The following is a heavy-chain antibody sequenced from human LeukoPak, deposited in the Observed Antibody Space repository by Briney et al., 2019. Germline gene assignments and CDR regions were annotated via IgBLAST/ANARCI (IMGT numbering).Heavy chain of an antibody. CDR3: ARVPTTPMPVAGTIDG. V-gene: IGHV3-48*01. CDR1: GFTFSSYS. D-gene: IGHD6-19*01. J-gene: IGHJ4*02. Sequence: GGSLRLSCAASGFTFSSYSMNWVRQAPGKGLGWVSYISSSSSTIYYADSVKGRFTNSRDNAKNSLYLQMNSLRAEDTAVYYCARVPTTPMPVAGTIDGWGQGTLVTVSS. CDR2: ISSSSSTI.